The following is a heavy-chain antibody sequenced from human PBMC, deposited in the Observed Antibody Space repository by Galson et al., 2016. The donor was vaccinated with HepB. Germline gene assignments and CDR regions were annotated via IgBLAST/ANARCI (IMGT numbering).Heavy chain of an antibody. D-gene: IGHD1-26*01. Sequence: SLRLSCAASGFIFKDYAMHWVRQAPGKGLEWVSSISWNSYSIGYADSVKGRFTISRDNAKNSLYLQMNSLRAEDTAFYYCAQDKASMSVGATNFQHWGQGTLVTVSS. J-gene: IGHJ1*01. CDR2: ISWNSYSI. CDR3: AQDKASMSVGATNFQH. V-gene: IGHV3-9*01. CDR1: GFIFKDYA.